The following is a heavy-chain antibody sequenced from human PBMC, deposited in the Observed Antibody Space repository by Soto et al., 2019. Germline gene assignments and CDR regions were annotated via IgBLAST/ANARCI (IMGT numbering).Heavy chain of an antibody. J-gene: IGHJ6*02. Sequence: QVQVVQSGAEVKKPGASVKVSCTASGYTFTDYAMHWVRQAPGQRLEWMGRINCGNAHTKYSQKFQGRVTMTRDTSAGTAYMELGSLRSEDTALYYCAREKILAAVAPMAPSYYYYGLDVWGQGTTVTVSS. D-gene: IGHD6-13*01. CDR2: INCGNAHT. V-gene: IGHV1-3*01. CDR3: AREKILAAVAPMAPSYYYYGLDV. CDR1: GYTFTDYA.